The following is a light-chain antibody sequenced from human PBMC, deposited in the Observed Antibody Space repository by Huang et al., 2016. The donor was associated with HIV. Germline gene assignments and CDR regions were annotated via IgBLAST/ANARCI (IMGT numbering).Light chain of an antibody. J-gene: IGKJ3*01. CDR3: QQLNSFL. Sequence: IQLTQSPSSLSASVGDRVTISCRASQDINSNLAWYQQKPGKAPKLLIYATYTLQNGVPSRFSGYGSGTVFTLTINSLQPDDFAIYYCQQLNSFLFGPGTRVDI. CDR2: ATY. V-gene: IGKV1-9*01. CDR1: QDINSN.